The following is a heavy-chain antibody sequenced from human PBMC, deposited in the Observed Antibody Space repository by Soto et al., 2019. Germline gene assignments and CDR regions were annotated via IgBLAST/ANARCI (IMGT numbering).Heavy chain of an antibody. CDR3: ASDSPGTTSGNY. Sequence: QVQLVQSGAEVKKPGSSVKVSCKASGGTFSTYTISWVRQAPGQGLEWMGRIIPILGSAKYAQKFQGRVTFTADKSTSTAYMELSSLRSEDTAVYYCASDSPGTTSGNYWGQGTLVTVSS. J-gene: IGHJ4*02. CDR2: IIPILGSA. CDR1: GGTFSTYT. V-gene: IGHV1-69*08. D-gene: IGHD2-2*01.